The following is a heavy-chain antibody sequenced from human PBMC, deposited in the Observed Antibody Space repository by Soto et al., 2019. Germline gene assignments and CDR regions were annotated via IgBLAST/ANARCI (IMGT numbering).Heavy chain of an antibody. Sequence: GESLKISCKGSGYSFTSHWIGWVRQMSGKGLEWMGTIYPDDSDTRYSPSFQGQVTISADKSISTAYLQWSSLKASDTAMYYCARHMEAAAGQFYYYYGMDVWGQGTTVS. V-gene: IGHV5-51*01. CDR1: GYSFTSHW. D-gene: IGHD6-13*01. J-gene: IGHJ6*02. CDR2: IYPDDSDT. CDR3: ARHMEAAAGQFYYYYGMDV.